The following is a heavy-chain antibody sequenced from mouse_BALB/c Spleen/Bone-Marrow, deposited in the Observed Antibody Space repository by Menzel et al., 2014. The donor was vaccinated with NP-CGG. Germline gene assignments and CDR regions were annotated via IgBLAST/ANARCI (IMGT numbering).Heavy chain of an antibody. J-gene: IGHJ4*01. Sequence: EVKLVESGGGLVQPGGSLRLSCATSGFTFTDYYMSWVRQPPGKALEWLGFIRNKANGYTTEYSASVKGRFTISRDNSQSILYLQMNTLRAEDSATYYCARFYYGNGYYYAMDYWGQGTSVTVSS. CDR1: GFTFTDYY. V-gene: IGHV7-3*02. CDR3: ARFYYGNGYYYAMDY. CDR2: IRNKANGYTT. D-gene: IGHD1-1*01.